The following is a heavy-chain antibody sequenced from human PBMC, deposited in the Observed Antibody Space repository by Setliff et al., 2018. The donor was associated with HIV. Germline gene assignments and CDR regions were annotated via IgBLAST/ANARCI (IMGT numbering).Heavy chain of an antibody. Sequence: SQTLSLTCAISGDSVSSNSAAWNWIRQSPSRGLEWLGRTYYRSKWYNDYAVSVKSRITINPDTSKNQFSLQLNSVTPEDKAVYYCARGTGIQLWLKGGDYYYYYLDVWGKGTTVTVSS. V-gene: IGHV6-1*01. D-gene: IGHD5-18*01. CDR2: TYYRSKWYN. CDR1: GDSVSSNSAA. J-gene: IGHJ6*03. CDR3: ARGTGIQLWLKGGDYYYYYLDV.